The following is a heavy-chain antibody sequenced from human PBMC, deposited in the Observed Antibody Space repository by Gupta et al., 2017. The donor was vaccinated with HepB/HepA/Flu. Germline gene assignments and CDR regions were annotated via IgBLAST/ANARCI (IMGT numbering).Heavy chain of an antibody. V-gene: IGHV1-2*02. Sequence: QLQLVQSGAEVKQPGATVKVSCNASGYSCTGYYMPLVRQAPGQGLEWMGWINPNSGGKNYAQKFQGRVTMTRDTSISTAYMELSRLRSDDTAVYYCARDRDIVGATFDYWGQGTLVTVSS. J-gene: IGHJ4*02. CDR3: ARDRDIVGATFDY. D-gene: IGHD1-26*01. CDR1: GYSCTGYY. CDR2: INPNSGGK.